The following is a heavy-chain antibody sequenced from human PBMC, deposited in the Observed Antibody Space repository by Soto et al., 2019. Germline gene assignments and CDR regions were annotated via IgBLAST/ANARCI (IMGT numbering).Heavy chain of an antibody. D-gene: IGHD5-12*01. J-gene: IGHJ4*02. CDR3: AREGSGYEQLDY. CDR1: GFMFGNYW. V-gene: IGHV3-7*03. Sequence: GGSLRLSCAASGFMFGNYWMSWVRQGPGEGLEWVANIKQDGSEKYYVDSVKGRFTISRDNAKNSLYLQMNSLRVEDTAVYFCAREGSGYEQLDYCGQGTMVTV. CDR2: IKQDGSEK.